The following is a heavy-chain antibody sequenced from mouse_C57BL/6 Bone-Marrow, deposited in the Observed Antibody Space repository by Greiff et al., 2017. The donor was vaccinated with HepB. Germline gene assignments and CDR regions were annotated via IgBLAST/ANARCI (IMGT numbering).Heavy chain of an antibody. CDR1: GFTFSDYY. D-gene: IGHD1-1*01. CDR3: ARHTTTVVARYWYFDV. CDR2: ISNGGGST. Sequence: EVQGVESGGGLVQPGGSLKLSCAASGFTFSDYYMYWVRQTPEKRLEWVAYISNGGGSTYYPDTVKGRFTISRDNAKNTLYLQMSCLKSEDTAMYYCARHTTTVVARYWYFDVWGTGTTVTVSS. J-gene: IGHJ1*03. V-gene: IGHV5-12*01.